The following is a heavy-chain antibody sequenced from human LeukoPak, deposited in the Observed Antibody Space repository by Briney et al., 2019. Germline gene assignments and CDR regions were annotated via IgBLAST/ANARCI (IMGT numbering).Heavy chain of an antibody. CDR1: GFSFSNYW. CDR3: ARRGGLDY. CDR2: IKQDGSET. J-gene: IGHJ4*02. Sequence: GGSLRLSCADSGFSFSNYWMTWVRQAPGKGLEWVANIKQDGSETYYVDSVKGRFTISRDNAKNSLYLQMNSLRAEDTAVYYCARRGGLDYWGQGTLVTVSS. V-gene: IGHV3-7*01. D-gene: IGHD3-10*01.